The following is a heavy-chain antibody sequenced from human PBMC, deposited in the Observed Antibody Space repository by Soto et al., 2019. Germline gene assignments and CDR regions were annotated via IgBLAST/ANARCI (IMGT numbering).Heavy chain of an antibody. J-gene: IGHJ4*02. CDR2: MSGSSSTT. D-gene: IGHD1-7*01. CDR1: GLTFSNYA. V-gene: IGHV3-23*01. CDR3: AKNPERELTRVIDF. Sequence: GGSLRLSCATSGLTFSNYAMSWVRQAPGGGLEWVSSMSGSSSTTYYADSVRGRFTISRDRSKNTLYLQMSSLRAEDTALYYCAKNPERELTRVIDFWGQGTLVTVSS.